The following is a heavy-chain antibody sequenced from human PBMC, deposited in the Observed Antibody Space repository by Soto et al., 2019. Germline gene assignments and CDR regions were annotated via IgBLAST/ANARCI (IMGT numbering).Heavy chain of an antibody. CDR1: GGSISSYY. J-gene: IGHJ5*02. CDR3: ARDMVRETYYDILTGYYSSWFDP. D-gene: IGHD3-9*01. CDR2: IYYSGST. Sequence: PSETLSLTCTVSGGSISSYYWSWIRQPPGKGLEWIGYIYYSGSTNYNPSLKSRVTISVDTSKNQFSLKLSSVTAADTAVYYCARDMVRETYYDILTGYYSSWFDPWGQGTLVTVSS. V-gene: IGHV4-59*01.